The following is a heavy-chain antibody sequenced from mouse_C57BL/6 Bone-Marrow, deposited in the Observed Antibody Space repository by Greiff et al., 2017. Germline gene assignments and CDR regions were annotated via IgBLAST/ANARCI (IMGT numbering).Heavy chain of an antibody. Sequence: QVQLQQPGAELVRPGTSVKLSCKASGYTFTSYWMHWVKQRPGQGLEWIGVIDPSDSYTNYNQKFKGKATLTVDTSSSTAYMQLSSLTSEDSAVYYCARKLGYFDYWGQGTTLTVSS. D-gene: IGHD4-1*01. CDR1: GYTFTSYW. V-gene: IGHV1-59*01. CDR2: IDPSDSYT. J-gene: IGHJ2*01. CDR3: ARKLGYFDY.